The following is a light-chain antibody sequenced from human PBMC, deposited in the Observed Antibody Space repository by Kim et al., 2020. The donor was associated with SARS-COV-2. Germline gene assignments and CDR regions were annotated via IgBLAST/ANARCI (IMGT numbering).Light chain of an antibody. V-gene: IGKV3-20*01. CDR2: GAS. Sequence: EIVLTQSPGTLSLSPGEGATVSCRANQTIASNNLAWFQQKPGQAPRLLIHGASTRERGIAHRFSGSGSGTDFTLSISRLEPEDFAVYYCQQYGNSPYTFGQGTKLEI. CDR1: QTIASNN. CDR3: QQYGNSPYT. J-gene: IGKJ2*01.